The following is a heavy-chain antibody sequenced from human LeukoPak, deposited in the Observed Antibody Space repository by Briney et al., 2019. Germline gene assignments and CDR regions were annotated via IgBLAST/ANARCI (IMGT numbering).Heavy chain of an antibody. CDR2: ISSSSSYI. CDR3: ARLIEDYYDSSHDY. V-gene: IGHV3-21*01. CDR1: GFTFSSYS. J-gene: IGHJ4*02. Sequence: PGGSLRLSCAASGFTFSSYSMNWVRRAPGKGLEWVSSISSSSSYIYYADSVKGRFTISRDNAKNSLYLQMNSLRAEDTAVYYCARLIEDYYDSSHDYWGQGTLVTVSS. D-gene: IGHD3-22*01.